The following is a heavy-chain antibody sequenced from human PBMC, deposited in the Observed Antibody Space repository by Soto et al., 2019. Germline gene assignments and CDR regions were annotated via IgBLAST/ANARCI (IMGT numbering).Heavy chain of an antibody. Sequence: TLSLTGTVSVGSVSSGGYYWSWVRQHPGKGLEWIGYIYYIGSTYYNPSLKSRVTISVDTSKNQFSLKLSSVTAADTAVYYCARVVLPQSMVRGVIQSLFDYWGQGTLVTVSS. CDR1: VGSVSSGGYY. D-gene: IGHD3-10*01. CDR2: IYYIGST. V-gene: IGHV4-31*03. J-gene: IGHJ4*02. CDR3: ARVVLPQSMVRGVIQSLFDY.